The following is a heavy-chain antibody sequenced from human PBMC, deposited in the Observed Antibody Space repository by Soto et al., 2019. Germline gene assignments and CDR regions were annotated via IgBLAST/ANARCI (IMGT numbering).Heavy chain of an antibody. CDR1: GFTFSNFW. CDR2: INHDGSET. D-gene: IGHD6-19*01. V-gene: IGHV3-7*01. J-gene: IGHJ4*02. CDR3: ARAFEWLVRRDTGSLYY. Sequence: EVQLVESGGDLVQPGGSLRLSCAASGFTFSNFWMTWVRQAPGKGLEWVANINHDGSETHYVDSVRGRFTVSRDNTKNSLHLHMSSLRVEDTALYYCARAFEWLVRRDTGSLYYWGQGTLVTVSS.